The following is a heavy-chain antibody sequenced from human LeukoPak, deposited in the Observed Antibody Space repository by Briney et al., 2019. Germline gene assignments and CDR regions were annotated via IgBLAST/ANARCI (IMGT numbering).Heavy chain of an antibody. J-gene: IGHJ4*02. Sequence: SETLSLTCAVYGGSFSGYYWSWIRQPPGKGLEWIGEINHSGSTNYNPSLKSRITISVDTSKNQFSLKLSSVTAADTAVYYCARVSHQGTWFGYWGQGTLVTVSS. V-gene: IGHV4-34*01. D-gene: IGHD3-10*01. CDR1: GGSFSGYY. CDR2: INHSGST. CDR3: ARVSHQGTWFGY.